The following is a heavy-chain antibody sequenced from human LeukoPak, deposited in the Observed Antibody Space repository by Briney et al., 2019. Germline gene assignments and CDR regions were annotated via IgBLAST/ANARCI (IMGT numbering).Heavy chain of an antibody. D-gene: IGHD6-13*01. J-gene: IGHJ4*02. V-gene: IGHV4-61*01. Sequence: SETLSLTCTVSGGSISSGSYYWSWIRQPPGKGLEWTGYIYYSGSTNYNPSLKSRVTISVDTSKNQFSLKLSSVTAADTAVYYCARSGSSWYYFDYWGQGTLVTVSS. CDR2: IYYSGST. CDR1: GGSISSGSYY. CDR3: ARSGSSWYYFDY.